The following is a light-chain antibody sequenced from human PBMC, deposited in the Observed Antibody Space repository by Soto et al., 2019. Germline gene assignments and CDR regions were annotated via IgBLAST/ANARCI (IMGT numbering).Light chain of an antibody. V-gene: IGKV1-39*01. Sequence: DIQMTQSPASLSAFVGDRVTITCRASQGISAYLNWYQQKPGKPPNLLIFAASSLQSGVPSRFSGSGSGTDFTLTISSLQPEDFATYYCQQSYSTPFTFGPGTKVDI. J-gene: IGKJ3*01. CDR2: AAS. CDR3: QQSYSTPFT. CDR1: QGISAY.